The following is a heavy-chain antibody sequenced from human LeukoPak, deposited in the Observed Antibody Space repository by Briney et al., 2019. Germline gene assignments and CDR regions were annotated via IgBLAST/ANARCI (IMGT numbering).Heavy chain of an antibody. J-gene: IGHJ5*02. CDR2: ISGYNGNT. CDR1: GYIFTNYG. Sequence: ASVKVSCKASGYIFTNYGISWVRQAPGQGREWMGWISGYNGNTKYAQKFQGRVTMTTDTSTSTAYMELRSLISDDTAVYFCARDDLDTVMGACDRWGQGTLVIVSS. CDR3: ARDDLDTVMGACDR. V-gene: IGHV1-18*04. D-gene: IGHD5-18*01.